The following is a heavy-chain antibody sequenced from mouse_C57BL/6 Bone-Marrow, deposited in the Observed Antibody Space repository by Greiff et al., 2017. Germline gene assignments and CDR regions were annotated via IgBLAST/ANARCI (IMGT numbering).Heavy chain of an antibody. J-gene: IGHJ4*01. V-gene: IGHV1-64*01. CDR1: GYTFTNYW. Sequence: QVQLQQPGAELVKPGASVKLSCKASGYTFTNYWMHWVKQRPGQGLEWIGMMHPNGGSPDSNEKFKREATLSVDNSSRTADMALSSLTSEDSAVYYCAKSSDYVDYTLDYWGQGTAVTVSA. CDR2: MHPNGGSP. D-gene: IGHD2-4*01. CDR3: AKSSDYVDYTLDY.